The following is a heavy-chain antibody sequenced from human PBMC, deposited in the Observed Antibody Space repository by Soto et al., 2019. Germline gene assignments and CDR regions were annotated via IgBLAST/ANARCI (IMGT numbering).Heavy chain of an antibody. D-gene: IGHD6-6*01. CDR2: VSSSGTTM. V-gene: IGHV3-11*01. J-gene: IGHJ1*01. Sequence: QVQLAESGGGLVEPGGYLRLSCAASGFTFSDYDMSWIRQSPGKGLEWVSFVSSSGTTMYFADSVKGRFTISRDNAKNSHYLQMNSLRANHTAVYYCARMGPRAARPSYWGQGTLVTVSS. CDR3: ARMGPRAARPSY. CDR1: GFTFSDYD.